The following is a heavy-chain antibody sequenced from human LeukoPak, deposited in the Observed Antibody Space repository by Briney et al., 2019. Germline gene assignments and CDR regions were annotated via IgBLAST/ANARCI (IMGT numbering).Heavy chain of an antibody. CDR1: GFTFSSYG. D-gene: IGHD1-26*01. CDR2: ISYDGSDK. J-gene: IGHJ3*02. CDR3: ARGGSYLSAFDI. V-gene: IGHV3-30*14. Sequence: GGSLRLSCAASGFTFSSYGIHWVRQAPGKGLEWVAVISYDGSDKYYADSVKGRFTISRDNSKDTLYLQMNSLRAEDTAVYYCARGGSYLSAFDIWGQGTMVTVSS.